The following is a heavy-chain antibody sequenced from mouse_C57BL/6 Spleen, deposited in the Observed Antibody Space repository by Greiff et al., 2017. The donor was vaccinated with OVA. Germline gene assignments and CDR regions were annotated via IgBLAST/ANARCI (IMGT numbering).Heavy chain of an antibody. J-gene: IGHJ2*01. Sequence: QVQLQQSGPELVKPGASVKISCTASGYAFSSSWMNWVKQRPGKGLVWIGRIYPGDGDTNYNGKFKGKATLTADKSSSTACMQLSSLTSEDSAVYFCARSFGDYWGQGTTLTVSS. CDR2: IYPGDGDT. V-gene: IGHV1-82*01. CDR3: ARSFGDY. CDR1: GYAFSSSW.